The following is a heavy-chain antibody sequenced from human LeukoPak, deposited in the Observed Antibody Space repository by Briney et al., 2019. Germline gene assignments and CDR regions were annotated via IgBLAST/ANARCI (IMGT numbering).Heavy chain of an antibody. J-gene: IGHJ4*02. V-gene: IGHV3-23*01. CDR2: IIGSGGST. D-gene: IGHD6-19*01. CDR3: AKDLDKAVAGTFFY. Sequence: GASLRLSCAASGFTLSSYAMGWVRQAPGKGLEWVSAIIGSGGSTYYADSVKDRFTISRDNSKNTLYLQMNSLRAEDTAVYYCAKDLDKAVAGTFFYWGQGTPVTVSS. CDR1: GFTLSSYA.